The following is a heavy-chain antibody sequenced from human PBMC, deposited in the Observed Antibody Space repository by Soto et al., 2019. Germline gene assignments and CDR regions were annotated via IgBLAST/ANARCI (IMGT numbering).Heavy chain of an antibody. D-gene: IGHD1-26*01. J-gene: IGHJ4*02. CDR1: GFTFSSYW. V-gene: IGHV3-74*03. Sequence: GGSLRLSCAASGFTFSSYWMHWVRQAPGKGLVWVSYINNDGSGTTYADSVKGRFTISRDNAKNTLFLQMSSLRADDTAVYYCARSAGGLDYWGQGTLVTVSS. CDR3: ARSAGGLDY. CDR2: INNDGSGT.